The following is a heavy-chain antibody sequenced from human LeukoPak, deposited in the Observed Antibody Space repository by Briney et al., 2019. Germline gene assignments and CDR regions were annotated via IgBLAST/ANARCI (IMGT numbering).Heavy chain of an antibody. CDR1: GGSISPYY. J-gene: IGHJ5*02. CDR3: ARGAGGSGSYYNARFDP. D-gene: IGHD3-10*01. V-gene: IGHV4-59*01. CDR2: IYYSGST. Sequence: PSETLSLTCSVSGGSISPYYWSWIRQPPGKGLEWIGYIYYSGSTNYNPSLKSRVTISVDTSKNQFSLKLSSVTAADTAVYYCARGAGGSGSYYNARFDPWGQGTLVTVSS.